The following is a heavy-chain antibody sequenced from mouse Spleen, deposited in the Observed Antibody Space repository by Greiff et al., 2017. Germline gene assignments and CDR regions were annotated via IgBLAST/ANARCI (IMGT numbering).Heavy chain of an antibody. CDR1: GYTFTDYY. D-gene: IGHD1-1*01. V-gene: IGHV1-84*01. J-gene: IGHJ1*01. CDR2: IYPGSGNT. Sequence: QVQLQQSGPELVKPGASVKISCKASGYTFTDYYINWVKQRPGQGLEWIGWIYPGSGNTKYNEKFKGKATLTVDTSSSTAYMQLSSLTSEDSAVYFCARRAYYGSSYSYWYFDVWGAGTTVTVSS. CDR3: ARRAYYGSSYSYWYFDV.